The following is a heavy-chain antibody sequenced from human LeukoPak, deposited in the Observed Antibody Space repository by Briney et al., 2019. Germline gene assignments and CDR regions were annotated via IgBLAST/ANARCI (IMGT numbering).Heavy chain of an antibody. V-gene: IGHV4-39*01. CDR3: ARSYCSSTTCSAVGTFDI. D-gene: IGHD2-2*01. CDR1: GGSISSRSFY. Sequence: PSETLSLTCTVSGGSISSRSFYWGWIRQSPGKGLEWFGSIYYSGSTYYNPSLKSRVTISRDTSKNQFSLRLSSVTAADTAVYYCARSYCSSTTCSAVGTFDIWGQGTMVTVSS. J-gene: IGHJ3*02. CDR2: IYYSGST.